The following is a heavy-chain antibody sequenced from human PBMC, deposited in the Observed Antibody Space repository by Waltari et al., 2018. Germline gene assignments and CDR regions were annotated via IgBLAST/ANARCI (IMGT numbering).Heavy chain of an antibody. V-gene: IGHV3-7*01. CDR3: AKSRGFEY. CDR1: GFTFRRYW. CDR2: INYDGSQK. J-gene: IGHJ4*02. D-gene: IGHD2-2*01. Sequence: EVQLVESGGGLVQPGGSLRLSCGASGFTFRRYWMSWVRQTPGKGVEWVANINYDGSQKYYVDSVKGRFTISRDNAKNSVYLQMNSLRVEDTAVYYCAKSRGFEYWGQGTLITVSS.